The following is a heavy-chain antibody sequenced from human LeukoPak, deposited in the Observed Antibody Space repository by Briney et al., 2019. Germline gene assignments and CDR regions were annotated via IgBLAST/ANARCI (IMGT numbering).Heavy chain of an antibody. V-gene: IGHV4-34*01. CDR2: INHSGST. CDR3: ARSYSCSSTSCYSYYYYGMDV. Sequence: PSETLSLTCAVYGGSFSGYYWSWIRQPPGKGLEWIGEINHSGSTNYNPSLKSRVTISVDTSKNQFSLKLNSVTAADTAVYYCARSYSCSSTSCYSYYYYGMDVWGQGTTVTVSS. D-gene: IGHD2-2*02. CDR1: GGSFSGYY. J-gene: IGHJ6*02.